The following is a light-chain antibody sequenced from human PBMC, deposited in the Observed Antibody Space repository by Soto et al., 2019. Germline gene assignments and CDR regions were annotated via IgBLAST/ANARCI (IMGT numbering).Light chain of an antibody. J-gene: IGKJ4*01. CDR2: DAS. CDR3: QQRSNSPPLT. V-gene: IGKV3-11*01. CDR1: QSVSSY. Sequence: EIVLTQSPATLSLSPGERATLSCRASQSVSSYLAWYQQKPGQAPRLLIYDASSRATGIPARFSGSGSGTDFTLTISSLEPEDFAVYYCQQRSNSPPLTFGGGTKVEIK.